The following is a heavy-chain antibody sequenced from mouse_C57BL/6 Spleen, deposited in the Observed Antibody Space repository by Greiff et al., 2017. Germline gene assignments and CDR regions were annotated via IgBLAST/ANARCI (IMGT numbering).Heavy chain of an antibody. CDR3: TRSRAGSSYGFAD. Sequence: VKLQQSGAELVRPGASVTLSCKASGYTFTDYEMHWVKQTPVHGLEWIGAIDPETGGTAYIQKFKGKAILTADKSSSTAYMEVRSLTSEDSAVYYCTRSRAGSSYGFADWGQGTLVTVSA. J-gene: IGHJ3*01. CDR2: IDPETGGT. V-gene: IGHV1-15*01. D-gene: IGHD1-1*01. CDR1: GYTFTDYE.